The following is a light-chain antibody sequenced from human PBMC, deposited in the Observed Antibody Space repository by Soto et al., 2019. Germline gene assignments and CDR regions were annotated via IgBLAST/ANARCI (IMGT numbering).Light chain of an antibody. CDR3: QQYGSSPVT. V-gene: IGKV3-20*01. J-gene: IGKJ5*01. CDR1: QSVRSSY. Sequence: EIVLTQSPGTLSLSPGERATLSCRASQSVRSSYLAWYQQRPGQAPRLLIYGASSRATGIPDRFSGSGSGTDFTLTISRLEPEDFAVYYCQQYGSSPVTFGQGTRLEIK. CDR2: GAS.